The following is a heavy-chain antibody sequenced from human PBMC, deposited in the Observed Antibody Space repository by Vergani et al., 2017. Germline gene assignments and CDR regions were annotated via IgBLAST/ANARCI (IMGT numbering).Heavy chain of an antibody. Sequence: QVQLVQSGAEVKKPGASVKVSCKASGYTFTSYYMHWVRQAPGQGLEWMGRIIPILGIANYAQKFQGRVTITADKSTSTAYMELSSLRSEDTAVYYCAGSYYDILTGDDYYYYMDVWGKGTTVTVSS. CDR1: GYTFTSYY. CDR2: IIPILGIA. V-gene: IGHV1-69*09. CDR3: AGSYYDILTGDDYYYYMDV. D-gene: IGHD3-9*01. J-gene: IGHJ6*03.